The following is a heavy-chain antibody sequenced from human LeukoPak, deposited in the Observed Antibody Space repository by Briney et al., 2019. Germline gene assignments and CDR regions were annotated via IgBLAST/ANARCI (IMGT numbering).Heavy chain of an antibody. CDR3: ARRDYYGDYGAFDI. CDR2: IYYSGST. Sequence: SETLSLTCTVSGGSISSSSYYWGWIRQPPGKGLEWIGSIYYSGSTYYNPSLKSRVTISVDASKNQFSLKLSSVTAADTAVYYCARRDYYGDYGAFDIWGQGTMVTVSS. J-gene: IGHJ3*02. D-gene: IGHD4-17*01. CDR1: GGSISSSSYY. V-gene: IGHV4-39*01.